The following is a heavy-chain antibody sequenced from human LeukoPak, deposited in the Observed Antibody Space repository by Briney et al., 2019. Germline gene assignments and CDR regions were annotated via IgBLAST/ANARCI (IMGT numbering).Heavy chain of an antibody. CDR3: ASHSLTRPVDY. Sequence: SETLSLTCTLSAGSISIYYWSWIRQPPGKGLEWIGYFYYSGSTNYNPALTSRVNISVDTSKIQFSLQLSSVTAADTAVYYCASHSLTRPVDYWGQGTLVTVSS. CDR2: FYYSGST. D-gene: IGHD3-10*01. V-gene: IGHV4-59*08. CDR1: AGSISIYY. J-gene: IGHJ4*02.